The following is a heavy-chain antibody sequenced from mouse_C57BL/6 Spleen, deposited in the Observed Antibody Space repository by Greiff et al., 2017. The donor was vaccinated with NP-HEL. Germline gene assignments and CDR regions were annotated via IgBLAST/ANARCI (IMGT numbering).Heavy chain of an antibody. J-gene: IGHJ4*01. CDR1: GFSFNTYA. CDR2: IRSKSNNYAT. Sequence: EVKLVESGGGLVQPKGSLKLSCAASGFSFNTYAMNWVRQAPGKGLEWVARIRSKSNNYATYYADSVKDRFTISRDDSESMLYLQMNNLKTEDTAMYYCVRQGGYYVGSIMDYWGQGTSVTVSS. D-gene: IGHD2-3*01. CDR3: VRQGGYYVGSIMDY. V-gene: IGHV10-1*01.